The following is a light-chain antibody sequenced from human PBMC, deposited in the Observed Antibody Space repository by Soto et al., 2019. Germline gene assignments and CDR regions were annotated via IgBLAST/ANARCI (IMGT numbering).Light chain of an antibody. V-gene: IGKV1-9*01. CDR1: QGISSY. J-gene: IGKJ1*01. CDR3: QQLNSYPRT. Sequence: DIQLTQSPSFLSASVGDRVTITCRASQGISSYLAWYQQKPGKAPKLLIYAASTLQSGVPSRFSGSGSGTEFTLTITSLQPQDFATYSCQQLNSYPRTFGQGTKVDI. CDR2: AAS.